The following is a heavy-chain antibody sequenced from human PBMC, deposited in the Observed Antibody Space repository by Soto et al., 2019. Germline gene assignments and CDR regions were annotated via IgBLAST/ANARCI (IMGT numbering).Heavy chain of an antibody. J-gene: IGHJ4*02. Sequence: QVQLVESGGGVVQPGRSLRLSCAASGFTFSSYGMHWVRQAPGKGLEWVAIISYDEINKYYADSVKGRFTISRDNSKNTLYLQMNSLRAEDTAVYYCAKSVYNWNDGFFDYWGQGTLVTASS. CDR3: AKSVYNWNDGFFDY. D-gene: IGHD1-1*01. CDR1: GFTFSSYG. CDR2: ISYDEINK. V-gene: IGHV3-30*18.